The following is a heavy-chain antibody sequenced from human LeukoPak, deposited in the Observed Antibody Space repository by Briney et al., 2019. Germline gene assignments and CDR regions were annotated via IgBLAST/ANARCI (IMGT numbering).Heavy chain of an antibody. Sequence: SETLSLTCAVSGGSISSSNWWSWVRQPPGKGLEWIGEIYHSGSTNYNPSLKSRVTISVDKSKNQFSLKLSSVTAADTAVYYCARVDSEPYCGGDCYPNWFDPWGQGTLVTVSS. J-gene: IGHJ5*02. CDR3: ARVDSEPYCGGDCYPNWFDP. CDR2: IYHSGST. CDR1: GGSISSSNW. V-gene: IGHV4-4*02. D-gene: IGHD2-21*02.